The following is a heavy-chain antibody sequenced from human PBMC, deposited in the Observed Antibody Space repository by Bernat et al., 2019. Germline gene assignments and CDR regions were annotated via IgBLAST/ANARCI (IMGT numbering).Heavy chain of an antibody. CDR1: GFTFSSYA. D-gene: IGHD6-19*01. CDR2: ISGSGGST. Sequence: EVQLLESGGGLVQPGGSLRLSCAASGFTFSSYAMSWVRQAPGKGLEWVSAISGSGGSTYYADSVKGRFTISRDNSKNTLYLQMNSLRAEGTAVYYCAKDPRKRVQWLTPRYFDYWGQGTLVTVSS. CDR3: AKDPRKRVQWLTPRYFDY. J-gene: IGHJ4*02. V-gene: IGHV3-23*01.